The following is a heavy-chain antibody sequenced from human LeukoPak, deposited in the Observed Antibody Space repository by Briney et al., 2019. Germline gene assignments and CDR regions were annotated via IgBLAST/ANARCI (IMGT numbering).Heavy chain of an antibody. CDR1: GFTFSSYG. D-gene: IGHD6-13*01. V-gene: IGHV3-23*01. J-gene: IGHJ4*02. Sequence: GGSLRLSCAASGFTFSSYGMSWVRQAPGKGLEWVSAISGSGGSTYYADSVKGRFTISRDNSKNTLYLQMNSLRAEDTAVYYCATHYSSWLPGPDYWGQGTLVTVSS. CDR2: ISGSGGST. CDR3: ATHYSSWLPGPDY.